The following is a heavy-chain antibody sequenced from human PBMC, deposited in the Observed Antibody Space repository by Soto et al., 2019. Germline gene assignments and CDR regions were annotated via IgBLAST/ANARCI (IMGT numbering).Heavy chain of an antibody. V-gene: IGHV3-23*01. D-gene: IGHD5-18*01. J-gene: IGHJ4*02. Sequence: GGSLRLSCVASGLTFGSRAMSWVRQSPGEGLEWVSTITDTGGDAKYADSVRGRFAISRDNSKNTLYLQMNSLRAEDTAVYYCRVVGYSCGYGFDYWGQGTLVTVSS. CDR1: GLTFGSRA. CDR3: RVVGYSCGYGFDY. CDR2: ITDTGGDA.